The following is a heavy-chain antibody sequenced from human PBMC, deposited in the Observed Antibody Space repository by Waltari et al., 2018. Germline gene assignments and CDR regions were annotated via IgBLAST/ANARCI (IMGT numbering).Heavy chain of an antibody. CDR1: GYGFATYW. J-gene: IGHJ6*02. CDR2: SYPAESDT. D-gene: IGHD2-2*01. CDR3: ARGAVEGHCRSTRCFAGGMDV. V-gene: IGHV5-51*03. Sequence: EVQLVQSGAEVKKPGESLKISCKGSGYGFATYWVGWVRQMPGKGLEWLGISYPAESDTRYSPSIQGQVTISADYAINTAYLQWSSRKASDTAMYYRARGAVEGHCRSTRCFAGGMDVWGQGTAVTFSS.